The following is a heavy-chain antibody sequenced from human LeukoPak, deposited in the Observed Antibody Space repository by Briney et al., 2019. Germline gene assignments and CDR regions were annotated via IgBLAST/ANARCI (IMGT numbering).Heavy chain of an antibody. J-gene: IGHJ4*02. D-gene: IGHD4-17*01. CDR3: ATYLYGIFDF. V-gene: IGHV4-38-2*01. CDR1: GFTFSSYG. Sequence: GSLRLSCAASGFTFSSYGMSWVRQAPGKGLEWIGSIYYSGSTYYNPSLKSRVTISVDTSKNQFSLKLRSVTAADTAVYYCATYLYGIFDFWGQGTLVTVSS. CDR2: IYYSGST.